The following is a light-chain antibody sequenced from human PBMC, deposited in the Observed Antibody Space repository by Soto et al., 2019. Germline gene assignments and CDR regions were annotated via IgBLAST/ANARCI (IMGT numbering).Light chain of an antibody. CDR2: DAS. Sequence: TQSPATLSLSPGARATLSCRASQSVSSYLAWYQQKPGQAPRLLIYDASNRATGIPARFSGSGSGTDFTLTISSLEPEDFAVYYCQQRSNWPPITFGQGTRLEIK. CDR3: QQRSNWPPIT. V-gene: IGKV3-11*01. CDR1: QSVSSY. J-gene: IGKJ5*01.